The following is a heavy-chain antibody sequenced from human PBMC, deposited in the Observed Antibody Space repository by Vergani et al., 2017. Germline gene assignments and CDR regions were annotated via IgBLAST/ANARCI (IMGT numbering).Heavy chain of an antibody. CDR3: ARARCIETCYMSNWLDA. CDR1: GFSFSSYW. V-gene: IGHV3-74*03. D-gene: IGHD3-9*01. J-gene: IGHJ5*02. Sequence: DVHLAESGGGFFQPGGSLRLSCSASGFSFSSYWMHLVRQVPGKGLLWVSRIKSDGSITAYADSVKGRFTISSDNAQNTLYQQMNSLRVEDTGVYYCARARCIETCYMSNWLDAWGQGTLVTVSS. CDR2: IKSDGSIT.